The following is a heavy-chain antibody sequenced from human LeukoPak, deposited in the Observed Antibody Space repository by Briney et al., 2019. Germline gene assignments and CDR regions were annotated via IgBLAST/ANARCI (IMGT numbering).Heavy chain of an antibody. Sequence: GASVKVSCKASGYTFTSYGISWVRQAPGQGLEWMGWISAYNGNTNYAQKLQGRVTMTRDTSTSTVYMELSSLRSEDTAVYYCARVGGDPELDAFDIWGQGTMVTVSS. J-gene: IGHJ3*02. V-gene: IGHV1-18*01. CDR3: ARVGGDPELDAFDI. CDR2: ISAYNGNT. D-gene: IGHD3-10*01. CDR1: GYTFTSYG.